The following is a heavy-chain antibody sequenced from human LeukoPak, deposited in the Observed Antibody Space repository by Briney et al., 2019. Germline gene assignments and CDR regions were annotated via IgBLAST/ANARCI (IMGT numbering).Heavy chain of an antibody. J-gene: IGHJ4*02. CDR1: GSTFSSYS. V-gene: IGHV3-48*01. CDR2: ISGSSSPI. CDR3: ARDFRQLWLRTFDY. D-gene: IGHD5-18*01. Sequence: GGSLRLSCAASGSTFSSYSMNWVRQAPGKGLEWVSYISGSSSPIYYADSVKGRFTISRDNAKNSLYLQMNSLRAEDTAVYYCARDFRQLWLRTFDYWGQGTLVTVSS.